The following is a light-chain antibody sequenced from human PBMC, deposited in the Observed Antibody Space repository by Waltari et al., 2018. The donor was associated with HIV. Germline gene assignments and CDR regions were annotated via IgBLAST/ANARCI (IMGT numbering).Light chain of an antibody. CDR3: SSYTANETLV. Sequence: HSALTQPAPVSGAPGQSISISCTRLSRDIGLSNYVSWYQQYPGKAPQVLIYVVNGRPLGISFRFSGSKSGNTASLTISGLQAEDEADYYCSSYTANETLVFGGGTKLTVL. V-gene: IGLV2-14*03. J-gene: IGLJ2*01. CDR2: VVN. CDR1: SRDIGLSNY.